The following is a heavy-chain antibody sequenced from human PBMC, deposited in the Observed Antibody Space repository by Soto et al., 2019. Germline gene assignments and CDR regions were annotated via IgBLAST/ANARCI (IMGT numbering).Heavy chain of an antibody. J-gene: IGHJ3*02. CDR2: INPSSGST. V-gene: IGHV1-46*03. D-gene: IGHD4-17*01. CDR3: ARGWGDGDVNEGDAFDI. Sequence: QVQLVQSGAEVTKPGASVKVSCKASGYTFTSYYMHWVRQAPGQGLEWMGIINPSSGSTSYAQKFHGRVTMTSDTSTSTVYMELSSLRSEDTAVYYCARGWGDGDVNEGDAFDIWGQGTMVTVSS. CDR1: GYTFTSYY.